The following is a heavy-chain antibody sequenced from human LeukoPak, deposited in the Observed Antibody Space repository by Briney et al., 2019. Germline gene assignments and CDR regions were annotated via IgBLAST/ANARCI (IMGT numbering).Heavy chain of an antibody. J-gene: IGHJ4*02. V-gene: IGHV3-9*01. CDR2: ISWNSGSI. CDR1: GFTFDDYA. Sequence: GRSLRLSCAAPGFTFDDYAMHWVRQAPGKGLEWASGISWNSGSIGYADSVKGRFTISRDNAKNSLYLQMNSLRAEDTALYYCAKDLMALLTGFDYWGQGTLVTVSS. D-gene: IGHD3-9*01. CDR3: AKDLMALLTGFDY.